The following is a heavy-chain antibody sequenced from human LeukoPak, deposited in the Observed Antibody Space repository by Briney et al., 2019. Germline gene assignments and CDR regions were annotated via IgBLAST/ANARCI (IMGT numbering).Heavy chain of an antibody. D-gene: IGHD3-22*01. V-gene: IGHV3-48*01. CDR3: ARVVLISSNYYYYGMDV. Sequence: GGSLRLSCAASGFTFSSYSRNWVRQAPGKGLEWVSYISSSSSTIYYADSVKGRFTISRDNAKNSLYLQMNSLRAEDTAVYYCARVVLISSNYYYYGMDVWGQGTTVTVSS. CDR2: ISSSSSTI. CDR1: GFTFSSYS. J-gene: IGHJ6*02.